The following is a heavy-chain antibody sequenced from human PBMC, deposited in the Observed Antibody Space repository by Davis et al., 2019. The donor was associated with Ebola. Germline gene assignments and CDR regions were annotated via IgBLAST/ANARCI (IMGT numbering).Heavy chain of an antibody. CDR1: GGTFSSYA. D-gene: IGHD2-21*02. J-gene: IGHJ4*02. Sequence: SVKVSCKASGGTFSSYAISWVRQAPGQGLEWMGRIIPILGIANYAQKFQGRVTITADKSTSTAYMELSSLRSEDTAVYYCARSIGSGGGDLTADYWGQGTLVTVSS. CDR2: IIPILGIA. V-gene: IGHV1-69*04. CDR3: ARSIGSGGGDLTADY.